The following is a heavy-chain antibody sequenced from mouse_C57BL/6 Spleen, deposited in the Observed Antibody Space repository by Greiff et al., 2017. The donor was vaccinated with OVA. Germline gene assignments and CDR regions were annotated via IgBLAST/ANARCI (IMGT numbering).Heavy chain of an antibody. Sequence: QVQLQQSGAELVKPGASVKLSCKASGYTFTSYWMQWVKQRPGQGLEWIGEIDPSDSYTNYNQKFKGKATLTVDTSSSTAYMQLSSLTSEDSAVYYCARWGTGTDYWGQGTTLTVSS. D-gene: IGHD4-1*01. CDR3: ARWGTGTDY. CDR2: IDPSDSYT. CDR1: GYTFTSYW. J-gene: IGHJ2*01. V-gene: IGHV1-50*01.